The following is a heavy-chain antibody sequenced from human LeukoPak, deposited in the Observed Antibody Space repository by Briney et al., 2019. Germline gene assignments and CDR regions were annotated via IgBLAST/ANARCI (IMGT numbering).Heavy chain of an antibody. D-gene: IGHD3-10*01. J-gene: IGHJ4*02. Sequence: PSETLSLTCTVSGGSISSYYWSWIRQPPGKGLEWIGYIYYSGSTNYNPSLKRRVTISVATSTQHLYLKLRSVNAAATAVYSCARDRARFGDPGHFDYWGQGPLVTVSS. CDR2: IYYSGST. V-gene: IGHV4-59*12. CDR3: ARDRARFGDPGHFDY. CDR1: GGSISSYY.